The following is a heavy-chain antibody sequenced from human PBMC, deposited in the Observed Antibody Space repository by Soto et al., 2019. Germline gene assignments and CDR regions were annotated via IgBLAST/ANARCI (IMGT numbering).Heavy chain of an antibody. CDR1: GFTFSSYS. J-gene: IGHJ6*03. D-gene: IGHD3-9*01. CDR2: ISSSSSTI. V-gene: IGHV3-48*01. Sequence: GGSLRLSCAASGFTFSSYSMNWARQAPGKGLEWVSYISSSSSTIYYADSVKGRFTISRDNAKNSLYLQMNSLRAEDTAVYYCAREPRYFDWLRYYYYMDVWGKGTTVTVSS. CDR3: AREPRYFDWLRYYYYMDV.